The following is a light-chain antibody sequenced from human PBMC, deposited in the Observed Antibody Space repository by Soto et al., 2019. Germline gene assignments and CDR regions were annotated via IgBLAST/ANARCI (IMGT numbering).Light chain of an antibody. CDR2: GAS. V-gene: IGKV1-39*01. CDR3: LQTYSLHQT. CDR1: LTIGDS. J-gene: IGKJ4*02. Sequence: DIQMTQSPSSLSASVGDRVTITCRASLTIGDSLSWFQQKAGKPPTLLIYGASALQSGVPARFSGSGSGTDFTLTISNMQREDFETYYCLQTYSLHQTFGRGTKVDIX.